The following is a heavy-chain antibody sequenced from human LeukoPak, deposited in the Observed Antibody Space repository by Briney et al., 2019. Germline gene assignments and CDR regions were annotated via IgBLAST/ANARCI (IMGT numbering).Heavy chain of an antibody. J-gene: IGHJ5*02. D-gene: IGHD3-10*01. CDR1: GYTFTGDY. V-gene: IGHV1-2*02. Sequence: ASVKVSCKASGYTFTGDYLNWVRQAPGQGLEWMGWINPTSGGTNYAQKFQGRVTMTRDTSISTAYMELSRLRSDDTAVYYCASVSSYYYGSGSYAWFDPWGQGTLVTVSS. CDR2: INPTSGGT. CDR3: ASVSSYYYGSGSYAWFDP.